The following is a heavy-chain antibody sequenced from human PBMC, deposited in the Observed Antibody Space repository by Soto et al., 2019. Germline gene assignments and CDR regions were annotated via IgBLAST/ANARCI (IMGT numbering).Heavy chain of an antibody. D-gene: IGHD6-13*01. V-gene: IGHV1-69*06. CDR1: GGTFSSYA. CDR2: IIPIFGTA. CDR3: ARDNDSPPRGYSSSYGMDV. Sequence: VASVKVSCKASGGTFSSYAISWVRQAPGQGLEWMGGIIPIFGTANYAQKFQGRVTITADKSTSTAYMELSSLRSEDTAVYYCARDNDSPPRGYSSSYGMDVWGQGTTVTVSS. J-gene: IGHJ6*02.